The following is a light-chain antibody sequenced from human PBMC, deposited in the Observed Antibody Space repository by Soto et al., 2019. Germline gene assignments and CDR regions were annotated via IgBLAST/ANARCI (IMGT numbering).Light chain of an antibody. CDR2: AAS. CDR3: QQSYSTPYT. J-gene: IGKJ2*01. V-gene: IGKV1-39*01. CDR1: QSISSY. Sequence: DIQMTQSPSSLSASVGDRVTITCRASQSISSYLNWYQQKPGKAPKLLIYAASSLQSGVPSRFSGSESGTDFTLTISSLQPEDFATYYCQQSYSTPYTFGQGTKVDI.